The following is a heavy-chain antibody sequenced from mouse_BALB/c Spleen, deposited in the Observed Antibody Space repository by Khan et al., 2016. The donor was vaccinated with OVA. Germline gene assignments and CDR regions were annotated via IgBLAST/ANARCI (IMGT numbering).Heavy chain of an antibody. CDR1: GYSFTSYW. CDR3: ARENYYGRSSYAMDY. J-gene: IGHJ4*01. Sequence: DLVKPWPSVKLSCKASGYSFTSYWANWLKQRLGRGLLWLGGFVPGSSSAYYNDMLKGKATLTVDTSSSPAYLQLSSLSSEDSAVYSCARENYYGRSSYAMDYWGQGTSVTVSS. D-gene: IGHD1-1*01. CDR2: FVPGSSSA. V-gene: IGHV1S41*01.